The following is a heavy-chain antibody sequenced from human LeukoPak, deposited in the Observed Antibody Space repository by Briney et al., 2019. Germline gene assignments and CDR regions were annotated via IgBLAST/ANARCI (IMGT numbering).Heavy chain of an antibody. CDR3: ARASGGYYWDFDY. CDR2: IYYSGNT. J-gene: IGHJ4*02. D-gene: IGHD3-22*01. CDR1: GDSISTYNYF. Sequence: NPSETLSLTCTVSGDSISTYNYFWGWIRQPPGKGLEWIGSIYYSGNTYYSPSLKSRVTISADTSKNQFSLKVTSVTAADTAVYYCARASGGYYWDFDYWGRGTLVTVSS. V-gene: IGHV4-39*01.